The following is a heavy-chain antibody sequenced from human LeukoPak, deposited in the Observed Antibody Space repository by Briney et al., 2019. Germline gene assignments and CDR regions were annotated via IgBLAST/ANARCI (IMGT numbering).Heavy chain of an antibody. Sequence: GRSLRLSCAASGFTFSSYGMHWGRQAPGKGLEWVAAIWYDGSIQYYADSVKGRFTISRDNSKNTLYLQMDSLGAEDTAVYYCARAGYCSGGSCYGSDYWGQGTLVSVSS. CDR3: ARAGYCSGGSCYGSDY. CDR2: IWYDGSIQ. V-gene: IGHV3-33*01. CDR1: GFTFSSYG. D-gene: IGHD2-15*01. J-gene: IGHJ4*02.